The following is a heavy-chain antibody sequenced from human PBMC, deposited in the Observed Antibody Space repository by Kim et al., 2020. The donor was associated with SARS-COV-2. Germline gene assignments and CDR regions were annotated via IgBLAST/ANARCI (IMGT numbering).Heavy chain of an antibody. CDR2: ISYDGSNK. D-gene: IGHD4-17*01. CDR1: GFTFSSYA. J-gene: IGHJ4*01. Sequence: GGSLRLSCAASGFTFSSYAMHWVRQASGKGLEWVAVISYDGSNKYYADSVKGRFTISRDNSKNTLYLQMNSLRAEDTAVYYCARGLWGTTVSVTDYFDY. V-gene: IGHV3-30-3*01. CDR3: ARGLWGTTVSVTDYFDY.